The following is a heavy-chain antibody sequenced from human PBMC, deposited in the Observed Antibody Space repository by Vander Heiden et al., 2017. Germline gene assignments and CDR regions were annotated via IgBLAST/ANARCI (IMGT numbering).Heavy chain of an antibody. J-gene: IGHJ4*02. Sequence: EVLLVASGGGLVQPGGSLRLSCVDSGFTFSSCWRHGVLQAPGTGLGWLSRMNSDGSTTDYADSVKGRFTISRDNAKNTLYLQMNGLRAEDTAVYYCARAGFFRFDYWGQGILVTVSS. CDR2: MNSDGSTT. CDR1: GFTFSSCW. V-gene: IGHV3-74*01. D-gene: IGHD3-3*01. CDR3: ARAGFFRFDY.